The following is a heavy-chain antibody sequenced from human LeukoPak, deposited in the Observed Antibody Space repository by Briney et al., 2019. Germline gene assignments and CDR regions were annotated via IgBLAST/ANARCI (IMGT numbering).Heavy chain of an antibody. Sequence: GGSLRLSCATSGFTFSSDAMSWVRQAPGKGLEWVSVISGGGGSTYYADSVKGRFTISRDNSKNTLFLQMNSLRAEDTAVYYCAREAYSYDSSGYYHYYGMDVWGQGTTVTVSS. D-gene: IGHD3-22*01. V-gene: IGHV3-23*01. J-gene: IGHJ6*02. CDR3: AREAYSYDSSGYYHYYGMDV. CDR1: GFTFSSDA. CDR2: ISGGGGST.